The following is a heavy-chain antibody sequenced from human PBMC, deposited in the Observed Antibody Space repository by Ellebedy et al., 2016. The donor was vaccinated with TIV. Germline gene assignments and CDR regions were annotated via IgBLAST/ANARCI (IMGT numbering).Heavy chain of an antibody. Sequence: GESLKISXAASGFTFNIYGMHWVRQVPGKGLEWVAFTSYDGRRTSYADSVKGRFLISRDNSANKVYLHMGSLRPEDTALYYCVRDIFYCTQDKCTLLDAFDVWGQGTMVTVSP. V-gene: IGHV3-30*13. CDR1: GFTFNIYG. J-gene: IGHJ3*01. CDR2: TSYDGRRT. CDR3: VRDIFYCTQDKCTLLDAFDV. D-gene: IGHD2-8*01.